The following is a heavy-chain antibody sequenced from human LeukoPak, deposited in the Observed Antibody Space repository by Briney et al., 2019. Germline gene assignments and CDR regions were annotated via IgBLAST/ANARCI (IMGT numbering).Heavy chain of an antibody. D-gene: IGHD6-6*01. CDR1: GFTFSSYA. CDR2: ISGSGGST. Sequence: GGSLRLSCAASGFTFSSYAMSWVRQAPGKGLGWVSAISGSGGSTYYADSVKGRFTISRDNSKNTLYLQMNSLRAEDTAVYYCAKDLGSSSSVYMDVWGKGTTVTVSS. J-gene: IGHJ6*03. V-gene: IGHV3-23*01. CDR3: AKDLGSSSSVYMDV.